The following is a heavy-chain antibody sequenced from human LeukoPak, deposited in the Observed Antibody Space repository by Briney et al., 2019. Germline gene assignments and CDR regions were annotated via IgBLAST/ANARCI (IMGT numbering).Heavy chain of an antibody. D-gene: IGHD3-16*01. CDR1: GGTFSSYA. CDR2: IIPILGIA. Sequence: SVKVSCKASGGTFSSYAISWVRQAPGQELEWMGRIIPILGIANYAQKFQGRVTITADKSTSTAYMELSSLGSEDTAVYYCAAALTSRQVDYWGQGTLVTVSS. CDR3: AAALTSRQVDY. J-gene: IGHJ4*02. V-gene: IGHV1-69*04.